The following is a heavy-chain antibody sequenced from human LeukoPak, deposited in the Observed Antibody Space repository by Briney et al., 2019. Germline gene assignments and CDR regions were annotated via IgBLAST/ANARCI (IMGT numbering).Heavy chain of an antibody. CDR2: ISGSGGST. V-gene: IGHV3-23*01. CDR1: GFTFSSYE. D-gene: IGHD3-10*01. Sequence: GGSLRLSCAASGFTFSSYEMNWVRQAPGKGLEWVSAISGSGGSTYYADSVKGRFTISRDNSKNTLYLQMNSLRAEDTVVYYCAGRGSGSYFDYWGQGTLVTVSS. J-gene: IGHJ4*02. CDR3: AGRGSGSYFDY.